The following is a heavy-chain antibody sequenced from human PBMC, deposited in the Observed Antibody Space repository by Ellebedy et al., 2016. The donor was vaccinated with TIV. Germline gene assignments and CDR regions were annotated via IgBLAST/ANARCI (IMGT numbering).Heavy chain of an antibody. D-gene: IGHD3-22*01. J-gene: IGHJ6*02. CDR1: GFTFNSYW. CDR2: INQDGSRI. Sequence: GGSLRLSCAASGFTFNSYWMSWVRQAPGKGLEWVANINQDGSRIYYVDSVKGRSTISRDNAKNSVYLRMNTLRVEDTAVYHCVRDGAYGDYSPGYYGMDVWGQGTTVTVSS. V-gene: IGHV3-7*03. CDR3: VRDGAYGDYSPGYYGMDV.